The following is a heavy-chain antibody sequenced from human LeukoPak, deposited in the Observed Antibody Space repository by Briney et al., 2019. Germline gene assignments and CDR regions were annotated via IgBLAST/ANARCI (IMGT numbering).Heavy chain of an antibody. D-gene: IGHD4-23*01. CDR2: ICSSSSSI. Sequence: PGGSLRLSCAASGFTFSSYSMNWVRQAPGKGLEWVSSICSSSSSIYYADSVKGRFTISRDNAKNSLYLQMKSLRAEDTAVYYCARDVADAGGYWGQGTLVTVSS. CDR3: ARDVADAGGY. V-gene: IGHV3-21*01. CDR1: GFTFSSYS. J-gene: IGHJ4*02.